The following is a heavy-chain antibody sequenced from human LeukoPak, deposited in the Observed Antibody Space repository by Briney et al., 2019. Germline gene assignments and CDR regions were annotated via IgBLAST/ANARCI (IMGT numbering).Heavy chain of an antibody. J-gene: IGHJ5*02. D-gene: IGHD3-10*01. CDR3: ARDAGRTGDWFDP. CDR2: INPNSGGT. Sequence: ASVKVSCKASGYTFTGYYMHWVRQAPGQGLEWMGWINPNSGGTNYAQKFQGRVTMTRDMSISTAYMELSRLRSDDTAVYYCARDAGRTGDWFDPWGQGTLVTVSS. CDR1: GYTFTGYY. V-gene: IGHV1-2*02.